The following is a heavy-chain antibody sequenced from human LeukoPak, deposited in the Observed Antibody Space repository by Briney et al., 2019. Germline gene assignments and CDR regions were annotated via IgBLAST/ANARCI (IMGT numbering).Heavy chain of an antibody. D-gene: IGHD2-8*01. CDR1: GYTFTGYY. V-gene: IGHV1-2*02. J-gene: IGHJ6*04. Sequence: ASVKVSCKASGYTFTGYYMHWVREAPGQGLEWMGWINPNSGGTNYAQKFQGRVTMTRDTSISTAYMELSRLRSDDTAVYYCAGNRIMVYAIAFWMDVWGKGTTVTVSS. CDR2: INPNSGGT. CDR3: AGNRIMVYAIAFWMDV.